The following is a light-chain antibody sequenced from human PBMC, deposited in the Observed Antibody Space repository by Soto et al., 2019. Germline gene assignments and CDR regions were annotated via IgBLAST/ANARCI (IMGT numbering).Light chain of an antibody. V-gene: IGLV2-14*01. Sequence: QSALTQPASVSGSPGQSITISCTGTSSDVGGYNYVSWYQQHPGKAPKLMIYEVSNRPSGVSNRFSASKSGNTASLTISGLQAEDEADYYYSSYTSSSTPGVVFGGGTKLTVL. CDR3: SSYTSSSTPGVV. CDR2: EVS. CDR1: SSDVGGYNY. J-gene: IGLJ2*01.